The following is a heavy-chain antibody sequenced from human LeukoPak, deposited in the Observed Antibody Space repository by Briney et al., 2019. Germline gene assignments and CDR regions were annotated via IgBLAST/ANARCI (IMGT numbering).Heavy chain of an antibody. D-gene: IGHD5-18*01. CDR2: IIPIFGTA. V-gene: IGHV1-69*13. CDR3: ARPHYTAMHYAFDI. J-gene: IGHJ3*02. CDR1: GGTFSSYA. Sequence: ASVKVSCKASGGTFSSYAISWVRQAPGQGLEWMGGIIPIFGTANYAQKFQGRVPITADESTSTAYMELSSLRSEDTAVYYCARPHYTAMHYAFDIWGQGTMVTVSS.